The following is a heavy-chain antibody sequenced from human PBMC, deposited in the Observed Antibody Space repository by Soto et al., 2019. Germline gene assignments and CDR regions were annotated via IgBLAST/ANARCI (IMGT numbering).Heavy chain of an antibody. V-gene: IGHV4-61*01. J-gene: IGHJ3*02. Sequence: QVQLQESGPGLVKPSETLSLTCTVSGGSVSSGSYYWSWIRQPPGKGLEWIGYIYYSGSTNYNPSLKSRVTISVDTSKNQFSLKLSSVTAADTAVYYCARDYLTYGDYSPDAFDIWGQGTMVTVSS. CDR3: ARDYLTYGDYSPDAFDI. D-gene: IGHD4-17*01. CDR2: IYYSGST. CDR1: GGSVSSGSYY.